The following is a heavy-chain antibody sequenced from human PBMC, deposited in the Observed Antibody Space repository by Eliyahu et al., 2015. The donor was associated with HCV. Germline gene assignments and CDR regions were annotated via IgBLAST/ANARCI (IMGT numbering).Heavy chain of an antibody. Sequence: EVQLVESGGGLVQPGGSLXLSCAASGFTFSSYAMHWVRQAPGKGLEYVSAISSNGGSTYYANSVKGRFTISRDNSKNTLYLQMGSLRAEDMAVYYCARTLGYYDSSGYYYGLGYWGQGTLVTVS. CDR2: ISSNGGST. CDR3: ARTLGYYDSSGYYYGLGY. CDR1: GFTFSSYA. V-gene: IGHV3-64*01. D-gene: IGHD3-22*01. J-gene: IGHJ4*02.